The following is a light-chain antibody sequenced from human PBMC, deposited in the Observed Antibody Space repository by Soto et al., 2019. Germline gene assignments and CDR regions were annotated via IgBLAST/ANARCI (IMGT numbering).Light chain of an antibody. Sequence: EIVLTQSPGTLSFSPGERATLSCRASQSVSSSYLAWYQQKPGQAPRLLIYGASSRATGLPDRFSGSGSGTDFTLTISRLEPEDFAVYYCQQYGSSPPITFGQGTRLEIK. V-gene: IGKV3-20*01. CDR2: GAS. CDR3: QQYGSSPPIT. CDR1: QSVSSSY. J-gene: IGKJ5*01.